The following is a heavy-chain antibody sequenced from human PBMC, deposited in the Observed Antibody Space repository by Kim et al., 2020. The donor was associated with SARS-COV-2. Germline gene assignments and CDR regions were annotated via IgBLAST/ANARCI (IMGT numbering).Heavy chain of an antibody. CDR1: GFTFSSYG. D-gene: IGHD3-10*01. CDR2: ISYDGSNK. Sequence: GGSLRLSCAASGFTFSSYGMHWVRQAPGKGLEWVAVISYDGSNKYYADSVKGRFTISRDNSKNTLYLQMNSLRAEDTAVYYCAKDLGHYYGSGKNYYYYGMDVWGQGTTVTVSS. CDR3: AKDLGHYYGSGKNYYYYGMDV. J-gene: IGHJ6*02. V-gene: IGHV3-30*18.